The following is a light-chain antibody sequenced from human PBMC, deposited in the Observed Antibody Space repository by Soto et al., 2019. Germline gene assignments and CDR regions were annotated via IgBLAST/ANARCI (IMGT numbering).Light chain of an antibody. Sequence: QSVLTQPASVSGSPGQSITISCTGTSRDVGGYNYVSWYQQHPGKAPKLMIYDVRNRPSGVSNRFSGSKSVNTASLTISGLQAEDEADYYCSSYTPISTYVFGTATKVTVL. CDR2: DVR. V-gene: IGLV2-14*01. J-gene: IGLJ1*01. CDR3: SSYTPISTYV. CDR1: SRDVGGYNY.